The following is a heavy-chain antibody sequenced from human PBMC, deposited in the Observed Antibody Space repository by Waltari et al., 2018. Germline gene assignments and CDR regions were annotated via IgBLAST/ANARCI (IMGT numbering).Heavy chain of an antibody. CDR2: FDPEDGET. CDR3: ATDRYYDILTGSPGAFDI. V-gene: IGHV1-24*01. Sequence: QVQLVQSGAEVKKPGASVKVSCKVSGYTLTELSMHWVRQAPGKRLEWMGGFDPEDGETSYAQKFQGRVTMTEDTSTDTAYMELSSLRSEDTAVYYCATDRYYDILTGSPGAFDIWGQGTMVTVSS. D-gene: IGHD3-9*01. J-gene: IGHJ3*02. CDR1: GYTLTELS.